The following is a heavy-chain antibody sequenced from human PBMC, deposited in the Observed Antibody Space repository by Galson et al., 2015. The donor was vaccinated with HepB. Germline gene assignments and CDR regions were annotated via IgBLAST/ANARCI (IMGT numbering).Heavy chain of an antibody. V-gene: IGHV2-5*01. J-gene: IGHJ1*01. Sequence: PALVKPTQTLTLTCTFSGFSLTTSGVGVGWIRQPPGKTLEWLALIYWNDDKRYSPFLKSRLTITKDTSKNQVVLTMTNMDPVDTATYYCAHTYSSLWYVGYSHHWGQGTLVTISS. D-gene: IGHD6-19*01. CDR3: AHTYSSLWYVGYSHH. CDR2: IYWNDDK. CDR1: GFSLTTSGVG.